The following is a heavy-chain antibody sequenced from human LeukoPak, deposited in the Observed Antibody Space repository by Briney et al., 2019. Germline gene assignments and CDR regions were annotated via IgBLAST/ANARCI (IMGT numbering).Heavy chain of an antibody. Sequence: GGSLRLSRAASGFSFSKSSMLWFRQAPGKGLEWVSSISIGSSPYTYYADSLKGRFTISRDNAKNSVCLQMNSLRPEDTAVYYCASYTLWYGDSWGQGTLVTVSS. CDR2: ISIGSSPYT. D-gene: IGHD3-10*01. J-gene: IGHJ4*02. V-gene: IGHV3-21*06. CDR3: ASYTLWYGDS. CDR1: GFSFSKSS.